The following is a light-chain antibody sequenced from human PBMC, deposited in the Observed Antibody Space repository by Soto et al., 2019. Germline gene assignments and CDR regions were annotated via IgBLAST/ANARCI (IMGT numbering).Light chain of an antibody. J-gene: IGKJ4*01. V-gene: IGKV3-15*01. CDR1: QSVSSN. CDR2: LAS. Sequence: EIVMTQSPATLSVSPGERATLSCRASQSVSSNLAWYQQKPGQTPNILIYLASTKPTGIPARFSGSGSGTECTLTLSRLESEDFAVYYCQQYNVWPLTFGGGTKVEFK. CDR3: QQYNVWPLT.